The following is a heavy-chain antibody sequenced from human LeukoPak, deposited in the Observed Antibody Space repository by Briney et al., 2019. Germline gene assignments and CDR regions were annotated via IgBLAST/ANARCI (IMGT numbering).Heavy chain of an antibody. J-gene: IGHJ4*02. CDR3: ARGGGRYYDSSGYYYSPLF. CDR1: GFIFSSYS. CDR2: ISSGSSYI. Sequence: PGGSLRLSCAASGFIFSSYSMNWVRQAPGRGLEWVSSISSGSSYIYYADSVKGRFTISRDNAKNSLYLQMNSLRAEDTAVYYCARGGGRYYDSSGYYYSPLFWGQGTLVTVSS. V-gene: IGHV3-21*01. D-gene: IGHD3-22*01.